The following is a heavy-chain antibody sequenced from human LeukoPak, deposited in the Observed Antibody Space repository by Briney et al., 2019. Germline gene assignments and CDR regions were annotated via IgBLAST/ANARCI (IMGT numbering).Heavy chain of an antibody. CDR2: ISGSGGST. Sequence: ISGSGGSTNYADSVKGRFTISRDESKNTLYLQMNSLRVEDTAAYYCTKDFYDSSGYYRHDHWGQGTLVTVSS. J-gene: IGHJ4*02. CDR3: TKDFYDSSGYYRHDH. V-gene: IGHV3-23*01. D-gene: IGHD3-22*01.